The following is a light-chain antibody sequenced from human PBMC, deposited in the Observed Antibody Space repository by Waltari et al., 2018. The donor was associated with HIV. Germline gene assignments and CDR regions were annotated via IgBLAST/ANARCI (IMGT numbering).Light chain of an antibody. J-gene: IGLJ2*01. Sequence: QSALTQPPPASGSPGQSVTLSCTGTSSSVGGYNYVSWYQQHPGKAPKLMICEVTTRPSGVPDRFSGSKSGNTASLTVSGLQAEDEADYYCSSYAGSNNLVFGGGTKLTVL. CDR3: SSYAGSNNLV. CDR1: SSSVGGYNY. V-gene: IGLV2-8*01. CDR2: EVT.